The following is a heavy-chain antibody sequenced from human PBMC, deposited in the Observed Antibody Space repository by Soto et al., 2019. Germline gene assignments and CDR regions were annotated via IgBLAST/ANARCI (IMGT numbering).Heavy chain of an antibody. D-gene: IGHD2-8*01. J-gene: IGHJ6*03. CDR1: GFTFSSYA. Sequence: EVQLLESGGGLVQPGGSLRLSCAASGFTFSSYAMSWVRQAPGKGLEWVSAISGSGGSTYYADSVKGRFTISRDNSKNTLYLQMNSLRAEDTAVYYCAKGQSCTNGVCYSYNYYYYYYMDVWGKGTTVTVSS. V-gene: IGHV3-23*01. CDR3: AKGQSCTNGVCYSYNYYYYYYMDV. CDR2: ISGSGGST.